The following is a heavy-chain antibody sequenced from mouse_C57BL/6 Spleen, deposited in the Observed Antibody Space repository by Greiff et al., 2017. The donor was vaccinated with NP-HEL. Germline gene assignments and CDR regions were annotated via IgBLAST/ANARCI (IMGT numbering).Heavy chain of an antibody. CDR2: IYPGDGDT. CDR1: GYAFSSSW. CDR3: ARSTTVLDY. J-gene: IGHJ2*01. Sequence: VQLVESGPELVKPGASVKISCKASGYAFSSSWMNWVKQRPGKGLEWIGRIYPGDGDTNYNGKFKGKATLTADKSSSTAYMQLSSLTSEDSAVYFCARSTTVLDYWGQGTTLTVSS. D-gene: IGHD1-1*01. V-gene: IGHV1-82*01.